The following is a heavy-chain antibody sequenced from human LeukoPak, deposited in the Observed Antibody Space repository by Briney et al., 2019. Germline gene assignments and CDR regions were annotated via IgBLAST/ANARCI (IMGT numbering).Heavy chain of an antibody. D-gene: IGHD2-21*02. V-gene: IGHV3-11*04. CDR1: GGSFSGYY. CDR3: ATLRVVVTATVLDY. CDR2: ISSSSSTI. Sequence: LSLTCAVYGGSFSGYYWSWIRQPPGKGLEWVSYISSSSSTIYYADSVKGRFTISRDNAKNSLYLQMNSLRDEDTAVYYCATLRVVVTATVLDYWGQGILVTVSS. J-gene: IGHJ4*02.